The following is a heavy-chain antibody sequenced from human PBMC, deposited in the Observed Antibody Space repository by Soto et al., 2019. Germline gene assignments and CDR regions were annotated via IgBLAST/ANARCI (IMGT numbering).Heavy chain of an antibody. CDR1: GYTFTGYY. J-gene: IGHJ6*02. V-gene: IGHV1-2*04. Sequence: GASVKGSCKASGYTFTGYYMHWVRQAPGQGLEWMGWINPNSGGTNYAQKFQGWVTMTRDTSISTAYMELSRLRSDDTAVYYCARDRQGTYYYDSSGYYWYYYYGMDVWGQGTTVTVSS. CDR3: ARDRQGTYYYDSSGYYWYYYYGMDV. D-gene: IGHD3-22*01. CDR2: INPNSGGT.